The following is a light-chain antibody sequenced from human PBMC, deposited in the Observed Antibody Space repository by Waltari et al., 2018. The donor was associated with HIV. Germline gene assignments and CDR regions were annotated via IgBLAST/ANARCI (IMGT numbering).Light chain of an antibody. J-gene: IGKJ5*01. V-gene: IGKV1-12*01. CDR3: QQANSFPRN. CDR2: AAS. CDR1: KPVSKW. Sequence: DIQMTQSPSSVSASVGARVTIICRASKPVSKWLAWYQQKPGEAPRLLIYAASKLQGGVPSRFSGSGSGTEFTLTINTLQPEDFATYYCQQANSFPRNFGQGTRL.